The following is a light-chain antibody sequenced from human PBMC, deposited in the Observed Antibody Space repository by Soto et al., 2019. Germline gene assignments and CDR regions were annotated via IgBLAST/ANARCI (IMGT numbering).Light chain of an antibody. CDR2: DAS. CDR3: QHTRT. J-gene: IGKJ1*01. Sequence: DFQMTQSPSTLSASVGDRVTITCRASPNINNWVAWYQQKPGKAPKFLIYDASTLQRGFSSRFRGSGFGTEFSLTINSLQPDDSGSYYCQHTRTFGQGTKVEVK. V-gene: IGKV1-5*01. CDR1: PNINNW.